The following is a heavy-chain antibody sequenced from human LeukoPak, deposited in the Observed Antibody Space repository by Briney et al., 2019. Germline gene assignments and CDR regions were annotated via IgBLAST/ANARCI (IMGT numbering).Heavy chain of an antibody. CDR3: ARLQGGRSGYYPSNQ. J-gene: IGHJ4*02. D-gene: IGHD3-22*01. CDR1: GGSISSGDYY. Sequence: PSETLSLTCTVSGGSISSGDYYWSWIRQPPGKGLEWIGYIYYSGSTYYNPSLKSRVTISVDTSKNQFSLRLNSVTAADTAVYYCARLQGGRSGYYPSNQWGQGTLVTVSS. V-gene: IGHV4-30-4*01. CDR2: IYYSGST.